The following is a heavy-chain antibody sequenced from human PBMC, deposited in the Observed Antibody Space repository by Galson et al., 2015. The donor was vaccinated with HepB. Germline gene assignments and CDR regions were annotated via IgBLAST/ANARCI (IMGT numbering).Heavy chain of an antibody. J-gene: IGHJ3*02. V-gene: IGHV5-51*01. CDR3: ARKVAAAGPTPGAFDI. CDR1: GYSFTSYW. CDR2: IYPGDSDT. Sequence: VKKPGESLKISCKGSGYSFTSYWIGWVRQMPGKGLEWMGIIYPGDSDTRYSPSFQGQVTISADKSISTAYLQWSSLKASDTAMYYCARKVAAAGPTPGAFDIWGQGTMVTVSS. D-gene: IGHD6-13*01.